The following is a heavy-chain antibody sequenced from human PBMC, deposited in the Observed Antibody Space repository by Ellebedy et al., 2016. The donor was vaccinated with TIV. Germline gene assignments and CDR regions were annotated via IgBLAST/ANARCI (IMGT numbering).Heavy chain of an antibody. CDR3: AKGRGTSGYHDY. Sequence: GESLKISXVVSGFTFSSYAMTWVRQAPGKGLEWVSAISGSGGSTYYADSVKGRFTISRDNSKNTLYLQTNSLRADDTAVYYCAKGRGTSGYHDYWGQGTLVSVSS. J-gene: IGHJ4*02. D-gene: IGHD3-22*01. V-gene: IGHV3-23*01. CDR1: GFTFSSYA. CDR2: ISGSGGST.